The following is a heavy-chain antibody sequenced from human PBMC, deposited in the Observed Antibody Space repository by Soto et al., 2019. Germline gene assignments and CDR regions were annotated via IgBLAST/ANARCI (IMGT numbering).Heavy chain of an antibody. D-gene: IGHD6-13*01. CDR2: ISYDGSNK. CDR3: ARFYGSWIAAVVDY. V-gene: IGHV3-30-3*01. Sequence: QVQLVESGGGVVQPGRSLRLSCAASGFTFSSYAMHWVRQAPGKGLEWVAVISYDGSNKYYADSVKGRFTISRDNSKNTRYLQMTSLRAEATAVYYCARFYGSWIAAVVDYWGQGTLVTVSS. CDR1: GFTFSSYA. J-gene: IGHJ4*02.